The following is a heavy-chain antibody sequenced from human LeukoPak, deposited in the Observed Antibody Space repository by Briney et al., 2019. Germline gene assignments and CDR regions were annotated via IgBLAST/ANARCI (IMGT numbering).Heavy chain of an antibody. CDR1: GFTFSSYA. V-gene: IGHV3-23*01. CDR2: ISGSGGST. CDR3: AKAPTTDYYYYMDV. D-gene: IGHD4-11*01. J-gene: IGHJ6*03. Sequence: GGSLRLSCAASGFTFSSYAMSWVRQAPGKGLEWVSAISGSGGSTYYADSVKGRFTISRDNSQNTMYLQMNSLRAEDKAVYYCAKAPTTDYYYYMDVWAKGPRSPSP.